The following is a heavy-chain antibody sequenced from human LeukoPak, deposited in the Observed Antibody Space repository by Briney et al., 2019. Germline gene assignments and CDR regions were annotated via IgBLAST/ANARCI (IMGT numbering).Heavy chain of an antibody. CDR3: ARGSASRGGGSDFDY. CDR1: GFPLSTYG. V-gene: IGHV3-21*01. J-gene: IGHJ4*02. Sequence: GGSLRLSCAASGFPLSTYGMNWVRQAPGKGLEWVSSITSSSYIYYADSLKGRFTISRDNAKNSLYLQMNSLRAEDTAVYYCARGSASRGGGSDFDYWGQGTLVTVSS. D-gene: IGHD2-15*01. CDR2: ITSSSYI.